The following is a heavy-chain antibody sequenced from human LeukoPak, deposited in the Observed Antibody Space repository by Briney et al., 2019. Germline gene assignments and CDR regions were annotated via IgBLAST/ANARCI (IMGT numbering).Heavy chain of an antibody. CDR2: IHYTGST. CDR1: GGSISSYY. Sequence: PSETLSLTCTVSGGSISSYYWSWIRQSPGKGLECIGYIHYTGSTNYNPSLKSRVTISVETSKNQFSLKLKSVTAADTAVYYCARGCYYGSGNDFRFASWGQGTLVTVSS. CDR3: ARGCYYGSGNDFRFAS. V-gene: IGHV4-59*01. D-gene: IGHD3-10*01. J-gene: IGHJ5*01.